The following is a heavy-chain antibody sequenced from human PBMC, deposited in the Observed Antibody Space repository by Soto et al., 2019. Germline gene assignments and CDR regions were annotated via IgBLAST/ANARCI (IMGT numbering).Heavy chain of an antibody. CDR3: ARALKIVVVTQRAPYYGMDV. D-gene: IGHD2-21*02. V-gene: IGHV3-74*01. J-gene: IGHJ6*02. CDR1: GFTFSSYW. Sequence: PGGSLRLSCAASGFTFSSYWMHWVRQAPGKGLVWVSRINSDGSSTSYADSVKGRFTISSDNAKNTLYLQMNSLRAEDTAVYYCARALKIVVVTQRAPYYGMDVWGQGTTVTVSS. CDR2: INSDGSST.